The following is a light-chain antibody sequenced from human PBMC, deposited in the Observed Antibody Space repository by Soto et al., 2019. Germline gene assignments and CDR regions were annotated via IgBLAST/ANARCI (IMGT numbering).Light chain of an antibody. CDR3: AAWDDSLSGFV. V-gene: IGLV1-47*01. J-gene: IGLJ1*01. CDR2: RNN. CDR1: SSNIGSSF. Sequence: QLVLTQPPSASGTPGQRVTISCSGSSSNIGSSFVYWYRQLPGTAPKLLINRNNERPSGGPDRISGSKSGTSASLAISGLRSEDEGDYSCAAWDDSLSGFVFGAGTKLTVL.